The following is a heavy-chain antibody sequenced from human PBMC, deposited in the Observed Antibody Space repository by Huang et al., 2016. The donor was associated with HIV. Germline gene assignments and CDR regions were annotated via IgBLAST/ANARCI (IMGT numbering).Heavy chain of an antibody. D-gene: IGHD6-13*01. CDR1: GFTFRRYC. CDR2: ISYDGSKK. V-gene: IGHV3-30*18. Sequence: QVQLVESGGGVVQPGRSLRLSCAASGFTFRRYCMHLVRHAPGKGLEGVAVISYDGSKKYYADSVKGRVTISRDNSKNTLYLQVNSLRAEDTAVYYCAKGPMGGDSSSPGYAYWGQGTLVTVSS. J-gene: IGHJ4*02. CDR3: AKGPMGGDSSSPGYAY.